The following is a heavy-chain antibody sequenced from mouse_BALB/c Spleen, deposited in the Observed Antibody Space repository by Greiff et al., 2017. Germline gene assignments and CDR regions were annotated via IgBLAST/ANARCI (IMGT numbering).Heavy chain of an antibody. CDR1: GYTFTSYW. V-gene: IGHV1S127*01. CDR3: TRKSSYCLIDY. CDR2: IDPSDSYT. J-gene: IGHJ2*01. Sequence: QVQLQQPGAELVKPGASVKMSCKASGYTFTSYWMHWVKQRPGQGLEWIGVIDPSDSYTSYNQKFKGKATLTVDTSSSTAYMQLSSLTSEDSAVYYCTRKSSYCLIDYWGQGTTLTVSS. D-gene: IGHD6-1*01.